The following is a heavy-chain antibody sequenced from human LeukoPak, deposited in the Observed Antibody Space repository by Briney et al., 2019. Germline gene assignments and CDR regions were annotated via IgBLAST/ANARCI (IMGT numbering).Heavy chain of an antibody. CDR3: ARESYGSGSYYILYFDY. Sequence: PGRSLRLSCAASGFTFSSYGMHWVRQAPGKGLEWVAVIWYDGSNKYYADSVKGRFTISRDNSKKTLYLQMNSLRAEDTAVYYCARESYGSGSYYILYFDYWGQGTLVTVSS. J-gene: IGHJ4*02. CDR1: GFTFSSYG. D-gene: IGHD3-10*01. V-gene: IGHV3-33*01. CDR2: IWYDGSNK.